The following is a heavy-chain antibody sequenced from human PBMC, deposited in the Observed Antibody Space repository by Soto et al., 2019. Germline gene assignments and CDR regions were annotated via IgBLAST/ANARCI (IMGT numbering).Heavy chain of an antibody. CDR2: INPSGGST. J-gene: IGHJ4*02. CDR3: ARDLNRGQRVDY. V-gene: IGHV1-46*03. Sequence: ASVKVSCKASGYTFTSYYMHWVRQAPGQGLEWMGIINPSGGSTSYAQKFQGRVTMTRDTSTSTVYMELSSLRSEDAAVYYCARDLNRGQRVDYWGQGTLVTVSS. D-gene: IGHD6-25*01. CDR1: GYTFTSYY.